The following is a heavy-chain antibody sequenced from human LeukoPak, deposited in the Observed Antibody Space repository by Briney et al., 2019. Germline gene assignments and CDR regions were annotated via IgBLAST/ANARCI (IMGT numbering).Heavy chain of an antibody. CDR2: ISGSGDST. Sequence: PGGSRRLSCAASGFTFSSHAMSWVCQAPGKGLEWVSTISGSGDSTNYADSVKGRFTISRDNSKNTLYLQMNSLRAEDTAVYYCTKGTIWLPFDYFGEVTPVTVSS. V-gene: IGHV3-23*01. D-gene: IGHD5-18*01. CDR3: TKGTIWLPFDY. CDR1: GFTFSSHA. J-gene: IGHJ4*02.